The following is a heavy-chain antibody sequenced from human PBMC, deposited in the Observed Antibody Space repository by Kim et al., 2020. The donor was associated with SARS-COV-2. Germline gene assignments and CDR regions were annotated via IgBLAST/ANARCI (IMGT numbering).Heavy chain of an antibody. CDR1: GFTFSSYS. J-gene: IGHJ4*02. CDR2: ISSSSSYI. Sequence: WGSLRLSCAASGFTFSSYSMNWVRQAPGKGLEWVSSISSSSSYIYYADSVKGRFTISRDNAKNSLYLQMNSLRAEDTAVYYCARETYYDILTGSPADYWGQGTLVTVSS. V-gene: IGHV3-21*01. CDR3: ARETYYDILTGSPADY. D-gene: IGHD3-9*01.